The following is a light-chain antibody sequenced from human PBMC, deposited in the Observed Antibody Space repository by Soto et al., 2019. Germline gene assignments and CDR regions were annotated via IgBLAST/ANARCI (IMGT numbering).Light chain of an antibody. Sequence: QSVLTQPPSVSGAPGQRVTISCTGSSSNIGAGYDVHWYQQLPGTAPKLLIYGNSNRPSGVPDRFSGSKSGTSASLAITGLQADHESDYYCPSYDSSLSGSVFGGGTQLTVL. CDR3: PSYDSSLSGSV. CDR2: GNS. J-gene: IGLJ3*02. CDR1: SSNIGAGYD. V-gene: IGLV1-40*01.